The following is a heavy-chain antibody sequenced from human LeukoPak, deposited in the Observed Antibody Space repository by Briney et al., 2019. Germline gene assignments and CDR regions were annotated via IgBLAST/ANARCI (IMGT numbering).Heavy chain of an antibody. D-gene: IGHD6-6*01. Sequence: GRSLRLSCAASGFTFDDYAMHWVRQAPGKGLEWVSGISWNSGSIGYADSVKGRFTISRDNAKNSLYLQMNSLRAEDMALYYCVWGSSSRGGAFDIWGQGTMVTVSS. CDR2: ISWNSGSI. J-gene: IGHJ3*02. V-gene: IGHV3-9*03. CDR1: GFTFDDYA. CDR3: VWGSSSRGGAFDI.